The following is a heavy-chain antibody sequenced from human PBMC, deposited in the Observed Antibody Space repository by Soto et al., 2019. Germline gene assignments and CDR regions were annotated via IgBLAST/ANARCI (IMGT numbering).Heavy chain of an antibody. V-gene: IGHV3-11*01. CDR1: GFTFSDYY. D-gene: IGHD3-10*01. Sequence: GGSLRLSCAASGFTFSDYYMSWIRQAPGKGLEWVSYISSSGSTIYYADSVKGRFTISRDNAKNSLYLQMNSLRAEDTAVYYCARDRVLLWFGELFPYYSYMDAWCKGTTVTVSS. J-gene: IGHJ6*03. CDR2: ISSSGSTI. CDR3: ARDRVLLWFGELFPYYSYMDA.